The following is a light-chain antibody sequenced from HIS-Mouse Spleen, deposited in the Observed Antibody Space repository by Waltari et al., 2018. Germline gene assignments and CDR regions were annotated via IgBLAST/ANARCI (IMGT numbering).Light chain of an antibody. CDR2: WAS. J-gene: IGKJ2*01. CDR1: QSVLYSSNHKNY. Sequence: DIVMTQSPDSLAVSLGERATINCKSSQSVLYSSNHKNYLAWYQQKPGQPPKLLIYWASTRESGVPDRFSGSGSGTDFTLTISSLQAEDVAVYYCQQYDSTPYTFGQGTKLEIK. V-gene: IGKV4-1*01. CDR3: QQYDSTPYT.